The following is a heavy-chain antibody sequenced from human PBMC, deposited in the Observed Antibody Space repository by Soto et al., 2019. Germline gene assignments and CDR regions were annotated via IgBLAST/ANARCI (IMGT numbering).Heavy chain of an antibody. Sequence: EVQLLETGGGLVQPGGSLRLSCAASGFTFSSYAMSWVRQAPGKGLEWVSAISGSGGSTYYADSVKGRFTISRDNSKNTLYLQMNSLRAEDTAVYYCAKDKLRLGELSLDYWGQGTLVTVSS. V-gene: IGHV3-23*01. CDR3: AKDKLRLGELSLDY. CDR2: ISGSGGST. CDR1: GFTFSSYA. D-gene: IGHD3-16*02. J-gene: IGHJ4*02.